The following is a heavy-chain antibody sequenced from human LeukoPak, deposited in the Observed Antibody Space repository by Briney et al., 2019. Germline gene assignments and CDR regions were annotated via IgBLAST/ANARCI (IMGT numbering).Heavy chain of an antibody. J-gene: IGHJ4*02. CDR1: GGSISSGGYY. CDR3: ARVTGRDSLLYFDY. Sequence: SQTLSLTCTVSGGSISSGGYYWSWIRQHPGKGLEWIGYIYYSGSTYYNPSLKSRVTISVDTSKNQFSLKLSSVTAADTAVYYCARVTGRDSLLYFDYWGQGTLVTVSP. D-gene: IGHD5-18*01. CDR2: IYYSGST. V-gene: IGHV4-31*03.